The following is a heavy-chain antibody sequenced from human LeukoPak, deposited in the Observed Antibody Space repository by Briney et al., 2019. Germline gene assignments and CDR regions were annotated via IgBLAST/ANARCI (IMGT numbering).Heavy chain of an antibody. V-gene: IGHV4-59*01. J-gene: IGHJ5*02. Sequence: PSETLSLTCIVSGDSISRYPWSWVRQPPGKGLEWITYTYKSGTTIYNPFLKSRVTISVDTSRNQFSLRLNSVTAADTAVYYCATSDPPSPAWGQGTLVTVSS. CDR2: TYKSGTT. CDR3: ATSDPPSPA. CDR1: GDSISRYP. D-gene: IGHD2-2*01.